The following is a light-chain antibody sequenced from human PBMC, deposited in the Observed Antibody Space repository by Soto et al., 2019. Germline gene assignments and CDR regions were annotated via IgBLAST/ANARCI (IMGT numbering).Light chain of an antibody. CDR2: AAS. CDR1: QGISSY. J-gene: IGKJ3*01. CDR3: QQYYSYPYT. Sequence: AIRMTQSPSSFSASPGDRVTITCWASQGISSYLAWYQQKPGKAPKLLIYAASTLQSGAPSRFSGSGSGTDCIRTISCLQSEDFATYYCQQYYSYPYTVGPGTKVDIK. V-gene: IGKV1-8*01.